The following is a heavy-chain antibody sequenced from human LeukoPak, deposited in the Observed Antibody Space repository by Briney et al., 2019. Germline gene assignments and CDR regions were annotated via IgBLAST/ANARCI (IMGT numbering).Heavy chain of an antibody. CDR3: AKDLRYYDSSGSTDY. J-gene: IGHJ4*02. CDR1: GFIVSSNY. CDR2: IYSGGST. V-gene: IGHV3-53*01. Sequence: VGSLRLSCAASGFIVSSNYMNWVRQAPGKGLEWVSVIYSGGSTYYADSVKGRFTTSRDNSKNTLYLQMNSLRAEDTAVYYCAKDLRYYDSSGSTDYWGQGTLVTVSS. D-gene: IGHD3-22*01.